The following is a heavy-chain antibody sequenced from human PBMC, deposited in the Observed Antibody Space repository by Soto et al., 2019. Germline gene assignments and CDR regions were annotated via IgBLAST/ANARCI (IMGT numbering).Heavy chain of an antibody. CDR1: GFTVISNY. CDR3: ARDTRRGRFDY. CDR2: IKQDGNEK. J-gene: IGHJ4*02. Sequence: PGGSLRLSCAASGFTVISNYMNWVRQAPGKGLEWVANIKQDGNEKYYVDSVKGRFTISRDNAKNSLYLQMNSLRAEDTAVYYCARDTRRGRFDYWGQGTLVTVSS. V-gene: IGHV3-7*01. D-gene: IGHD3-10*01.